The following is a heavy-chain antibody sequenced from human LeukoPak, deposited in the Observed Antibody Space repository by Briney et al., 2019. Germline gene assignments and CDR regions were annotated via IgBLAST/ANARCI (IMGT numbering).Heavy chain of an antibody. J-gene: IGHJ6*03. D-gene: IGHD3-22*01. CDR3: ARVIVQFHYMDV. V-gene: IGHV3-21*01. Sequence: GGSLRLSCAASGFTFSSYSLNWVRQAPGKGLEWVSFISTSSSYIYYADSVKGRFTISRDNARNSLYLQMNSLGPEDTAVYYCARVIVQFHYMDVWGKGTTVTVSS. CDR2: ISTSSSYI. CDR1: GFTFSSYS.